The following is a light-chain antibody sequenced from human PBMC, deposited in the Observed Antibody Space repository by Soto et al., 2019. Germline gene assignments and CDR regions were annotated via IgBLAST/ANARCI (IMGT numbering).Light chain of an antibody. J-gene: IGLJ1*01. V-gene: IGLV2-8*01. CDR1: AMTVGGYNY. Sequence: QSALTQPPSASGSPGQSVTISCTGTAMTVGGYNYVSWYQQHPGKAPKLMIYEVSKRPSGVPDRFSGSKSGNTASLTVSGLQAEDEADYYCSSYAGSNNYVFGTGTKLTVL. CDR2: EVS. CDR3: SSYAGSNNYV.